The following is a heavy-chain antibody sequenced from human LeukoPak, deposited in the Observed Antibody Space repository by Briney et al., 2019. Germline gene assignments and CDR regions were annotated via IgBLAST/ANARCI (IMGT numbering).Heavy chain of an antibody. CDR2: IYYSGST. V-gene: IGHV4-39*01. J-gene: IGHJ5*02. CDR1: GDSISSSSYY. Sequence: SETLSLTCTVSGDSISSSSYYWGWIRQPPGKGLEWIGSIYYSGSTYYNPSLKSRVTISVDTSKNQFSLKLSSVTAADTAVYYCARQGCSSTSCYAHNWFDPWGQGTLATVSS. D-gene: IGHD2-2*01. CDR3: ARQGCSSTSCYAHNWFDP.